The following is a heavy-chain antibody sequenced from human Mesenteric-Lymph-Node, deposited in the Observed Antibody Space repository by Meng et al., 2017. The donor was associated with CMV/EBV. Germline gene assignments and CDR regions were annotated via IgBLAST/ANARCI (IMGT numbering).Heavy chain of an antibody. Sequence: YGGSFSGYYWSWIRQPQGKGLEWIGEINHSGSTNYNPSLKSRVTISVDTSKNQFSLKLSSVTAADTAVYYCARGRGYCSSTSCYYFDYWGQGTLVTVSS. V-gene: IGHV4-34*01. J-gene: IGHJ4*02. D-gene: IGHD2-2*01. CDR3: ARGRGYCSSTSCYYFDY. CDR2: INHSGST. CDR1: GGSFSGYY.